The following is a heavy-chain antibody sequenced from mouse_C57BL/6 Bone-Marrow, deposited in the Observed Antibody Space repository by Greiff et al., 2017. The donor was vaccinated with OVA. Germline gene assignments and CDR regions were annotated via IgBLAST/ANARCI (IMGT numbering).Heavy chain of an antibody. CDR2: IDPSDSYT. CDR3: ARGGDSSGYGDY. CDR1: GYTFTSYW. Sequence: VQLQQPGAELVKPGASVKLSCKASGYTFTSYWMQWVKQRPGQGLEWIGEIDPSDSYTNYNQKFKGKATLTVDTSSSTAYMQLSSLTSEDSAVYCCARGGDSSGYGDYWGQGTTLTVSS. V-gene: IGHV1-50*01. D-gene: IGHD3-2*02. J-gene: IGHJ2*01.